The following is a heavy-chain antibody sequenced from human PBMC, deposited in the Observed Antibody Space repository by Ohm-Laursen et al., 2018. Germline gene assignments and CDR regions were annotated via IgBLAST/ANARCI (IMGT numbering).Heavy chain of an antibody. CDR3: ARGSPMKGTADY. D-gene: IGHD3-22*01. J-gene: IGHJ4*02. CDR1: GGSISSYY. CDR2: IYTSGST. V-gene: IGHV4-4*07. Sequence: SQTLSLTCTVSGGSISSYYWSWIRQPAGKGLEWIGRIYTSGSTNYNPSLKSRVTMSVDTSKNQFSLKLSSVTAADTAVYYCARGSPMKGTADYWGQGTLVTVSS.